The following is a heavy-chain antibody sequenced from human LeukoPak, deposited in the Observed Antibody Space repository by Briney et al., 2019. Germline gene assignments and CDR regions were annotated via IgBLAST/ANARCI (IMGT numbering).Heavy chain of an antibody. CDR3: FTGDYYDSSGQDAFDI. V-gene: IGHV5-51*01. Sequence: GESLKISCKGSGYSFTSYWIGWVRQMPGKGLEWMGIIYPGHSDTRYSPSFQGQVTISADKSISAAYLQWSSLNASDTAMYYCFTGDYYDSSGQDAFDIWGQGTMVTVSS. CDR1: GYSFTSYW. D-gene: IGHD3-22*01. CDR2: IYPGHSDT. J-gene: IGHJ3*02.